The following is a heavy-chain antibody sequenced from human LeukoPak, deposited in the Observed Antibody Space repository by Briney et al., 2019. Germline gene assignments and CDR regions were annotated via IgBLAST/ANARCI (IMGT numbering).Heavy chain of an antibody. J-gene: IGHJ6*03. D-gene: IGHD5-18*01. CDR3: TRDNLGYSYGAYYYYMDV. CDR2: IRSKAYGGTT. V-gene: IGHV3-49*04. CDR1: RFTFSSYG. Sequence: GGSLRLSCAASRFTFSSYGMHWVRQAPGKGLEWVGFIRSKAYGGTTEYAASVKGRFTISRDDSKSIAYLQMNSLKTEDTAVYYCTRDNLGYSYGAYYYYMDVWGKGTTVTVSS.